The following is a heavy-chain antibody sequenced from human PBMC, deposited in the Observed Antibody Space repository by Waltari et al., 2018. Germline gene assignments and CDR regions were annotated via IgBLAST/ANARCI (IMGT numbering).Heavy chain of an antibody. CDR1: GLPFSSSW. J-gene: IGHJ5*02. CDR2: INTDGSIT. D-gene: IGHD2-15*01. Sequence: EVQLVESGGDLVQPGGSLRLSCAASGLPFSSSWIHWVRHAPGTGLVWVARINTDGSITIYADSVRGRFTISRDNAKNTLYLQMNSLRVDDSAVYYCTRGVAEGFDPWGQGTLVTVSS. CDR3: TRGVAEGFDP. V-gene: IGHV3-74*01.